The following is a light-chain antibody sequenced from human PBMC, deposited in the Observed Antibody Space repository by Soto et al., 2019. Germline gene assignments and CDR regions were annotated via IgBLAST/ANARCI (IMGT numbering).Light chain of an antibody. CDR3: QQYNSYSWP. CDR2: AAS. V-gene: IGKV1-9*01. Sequence: IQVNKSPAALSSKIKDRVSITGVASQDISSYLGWYQQKPGKAPKLLIYAASTLQRGVPSRFSGSGSGTEFTLIISGLQPDDFAPYYCQQYNSYSWPFGQVAIVDI. J-gene: IGKJ1*01. CDR1: QDISSY.